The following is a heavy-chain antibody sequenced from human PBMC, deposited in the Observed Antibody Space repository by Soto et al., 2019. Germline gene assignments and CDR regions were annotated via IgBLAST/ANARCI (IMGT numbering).Heavy chain of an antibody. CDR3: AISMTTVVTSRGAFDI. V-gene: IGHV1-2*02. D-gene: IGHD4-17*01. CDR1: GYTFTGYD. J-gene: IGHJ3*02. Sequence: GASVKVSCEASGYTFTGYDMHWVRQAPGQGREWMGWINPNSGGTNYAQKFQGRVTMTRDTSISTAYMELSRLRSDDTAVYYCAISMTTVVTSRGAFDIWGQGTMVTVSS. CDR2: INPNSGGT.